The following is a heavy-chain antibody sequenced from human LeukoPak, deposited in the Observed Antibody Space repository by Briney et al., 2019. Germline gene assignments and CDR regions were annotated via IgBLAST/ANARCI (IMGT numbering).Heavy chain of an antibody. V-gene: IGHV5-51*01. CDR1: GYRFSSYW. CDR2: IYPGDSDT. D-gene: IGHD2-15*01. J-gene: IGHJ4*02. CDR3: VRALGYCSSGSCYYYDY. Sequence: GESLKISCKGSGYRFSSYWIGWVRQMPGKGLEWMGSIYPGDSDTRYSPSLQGQVTISADKSISTAYLQWSSLKASDTAMYYCVRALGYCSSGSCYYYDYWGQGTLVTVSS.